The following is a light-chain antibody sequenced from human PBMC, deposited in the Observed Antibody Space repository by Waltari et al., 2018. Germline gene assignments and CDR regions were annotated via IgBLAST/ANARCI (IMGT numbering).Light chain of an antibody. CDR1: SSDVGGYNY. J-gene: IGLJ2*01. CDR2: DVS. Sequence: QSALTQPASVSGSPGQSITISCTGTSSDVGGYNYVSWYQQHPGTAPKLMIFDVSNRPSGVSNRFSGSKSGNTASLTISGLQAEDEADYYCSSYIGSSTLELFGGGTSLTVL. CDR3: SSYIGSSTLEL. V-gene: IGLV2-14*03.